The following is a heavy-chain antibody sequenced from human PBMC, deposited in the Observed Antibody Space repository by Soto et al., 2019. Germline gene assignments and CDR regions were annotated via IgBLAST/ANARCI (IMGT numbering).Heavy chain of an antibody. D-gene: IGHD2-2*02. V-gene: IGHV3-21*01. J-gene: IGHJ6*02. Sequence: GGSLRLSCVGSGFTFGTYSINWVRQAPGKGLEWVSSISSRSDIYYADSVKGRFTISRDNAKNSVSLQMNSLRAEDTAVYYCAREYTAWPLAYGLDVWGQGTTVTVSS. CDR1: GFTFGTYS. CDR2: ISSRSDI. CDR3: AREYTAWPLAYGLDV.